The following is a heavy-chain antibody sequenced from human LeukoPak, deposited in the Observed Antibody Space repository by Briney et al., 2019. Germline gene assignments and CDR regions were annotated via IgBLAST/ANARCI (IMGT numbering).Heavy chain of an antibody. CDR2: IYYSGST. V-gene: IGHV4-59*01. J-gene: IGHJ4*02. CDR3: ARVTGYRIEDYFDY. D-gene: IGHD6-13*01. Sequence: SETLSLTCTVSGFSLSNYYWSWIRQPPGKGLEWIGYIYYSGSTNYNPSLKSRVTISVETSKNEFSLKLRSVTAADTAVYYCARVTGYRIEDYFDYWGQGTLVTVSS. CDR1: GFSLSNYY.